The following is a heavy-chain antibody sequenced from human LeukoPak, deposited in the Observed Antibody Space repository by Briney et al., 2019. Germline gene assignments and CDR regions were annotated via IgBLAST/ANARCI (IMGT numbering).Heavy chain of an antibody. CDR2: IYGSGYT. V-gene: IGHV4-59*01. Sequence: SETLSLTCTVSGGSISSYYWSWIRQPPGKGLEWIGYIYGSGYTNYNPSLKSRVTMSIDTSKNHFSLKLTSVTAADTATYYCARDGWELHEIDYWGQGTLVTVSS. J-gene: IGHJ4*02. CDR1: GGSISSYY. CDR3: ARDGWELHEIDY. D-gene: IGHD1-26*01.